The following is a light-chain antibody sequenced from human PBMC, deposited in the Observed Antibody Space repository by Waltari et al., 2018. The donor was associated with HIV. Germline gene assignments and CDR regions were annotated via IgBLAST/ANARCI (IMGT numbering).Light chain of an antibody. J-gene: IGKJ5*01. CDR1: QDINNY. CDR2: GAS. Sequence: DIHMTQSPSSVSASVGDRVPITCRASQDINNYLAWYQQKPGKAPKLLIYGASSWESGVPARFSGSGSGTDFTLIISSLQAEDVAAYYCQQGNSIPITFGQGTRLEIK. V-gene: IGKV1-12*01. CDR3: QQGNSIPIT.